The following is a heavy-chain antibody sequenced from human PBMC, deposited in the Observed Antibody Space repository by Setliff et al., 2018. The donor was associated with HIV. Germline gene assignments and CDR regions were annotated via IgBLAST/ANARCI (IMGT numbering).Heavy chain of an antibody. CDR2: ISYGGNNI. D-gene: IGHD4-17*01. CDR1: GFTFSAYN. CDR3: GKDEQRSGDFIY. J-gene: IGHJ4*02. Sequence: GESLKISCAASGFTFSAYNMNWVRQAPGKGLEWVASISYGGNNIFYTESLKGRFTISRDNAKNLLFLQMDSLRADDTAVYYCGKDEQRSGDFIYWGQGTLVTVPQ. V-gene: IGHV3-21*06.